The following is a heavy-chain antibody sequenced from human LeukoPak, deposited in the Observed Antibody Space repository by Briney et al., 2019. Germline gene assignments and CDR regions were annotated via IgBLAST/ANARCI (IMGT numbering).Heavy chain of an antibody. D-gene: IGHD3-22*01. Sequence: PSETLSLTCTVSGGSISSSSYYWGWIRQPPGKGLEWVSSISENGITYYADSVRGRFTISRDNSENTLFLQMNYLRSEDTAVYYCAKTPYFYDSRGYYTGDYWGQGTLVTVSS. CDR3: AKTPYFYDSRGYYTGDY. CDR1: GGSISSSSYY. V-gene: IGHV3-53*01. J-gene: IGHJ4*02. CDR2: ISENGIT.